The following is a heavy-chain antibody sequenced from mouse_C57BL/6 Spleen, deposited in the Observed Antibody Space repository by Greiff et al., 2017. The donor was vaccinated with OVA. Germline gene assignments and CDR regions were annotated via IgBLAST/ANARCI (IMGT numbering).Heavy chain of an antibody. D-gene: IGHD1-1*01. CDR2: IYPGDGDT. V-gene: IGHV1-82*01. J-gene: IGHJ4*01. Sequence: VQLQQSGPELVKPGASVKISCKASGYAFSSSWMNWVKQRPGKGLEWIGRIYPGDGDTNYNGKFKGKATLTADKSSSTAYMQLSSLTSEDSAVYFCARNYCSSYDYAMDYWGQGTSVTVSS. CDR1: GYAFSSSW. CDR3: ARNYCSSYDYAMDY.